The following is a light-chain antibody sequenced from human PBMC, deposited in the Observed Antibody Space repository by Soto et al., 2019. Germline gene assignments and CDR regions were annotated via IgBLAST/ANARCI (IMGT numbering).Light chain of an antibody. CDR1: SSDFGGYNY. CDR3: TSFTSDNLYV. V-gene: IGLV2-14*03. Sequence: QSALTQPASVSESPGQSITISCTGTSSDFGGYNYVSWYQQYPGKVPKLLIYHVSNRPSGVSNRFSGSKSGNTASLTISGLQAEDEADYFCTSFTSDNLYVFGTGTKLTVL. J-gene: IGLJ1*01. CDR2: HVS.